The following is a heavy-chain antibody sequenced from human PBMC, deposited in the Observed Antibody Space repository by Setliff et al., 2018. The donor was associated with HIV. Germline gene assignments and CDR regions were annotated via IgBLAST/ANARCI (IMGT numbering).Heavy chain of an antibody. Sequence: ASVKVSCKASGYTFTSYAMHWVRQAPGQRLEWMGWINAGNGNTKYSQKFQGRVTIIRDTSASTAYMELSSLRSEDTAVYYCARDLRGDRSGWFFDYWGQETLVTVSS. CDR3: ARDLRGDRSGWFFDY. V-gene: IGHV1-3*01. CDR1: GYTFTSYA. D-gene: IGHD6-19*01. J-gene: IGHJ4*02. CDR2: INAGNGNT.